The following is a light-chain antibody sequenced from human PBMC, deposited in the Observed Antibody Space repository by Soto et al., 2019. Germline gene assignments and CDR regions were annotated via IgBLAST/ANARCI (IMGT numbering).Light chain of an antibody. CDR1: QSVNSSY. CDR2: GAS. Sequence: EIVLTQSPGTLSLSPGQRATLSCRASQSVNSSYLAWFQQKPGQAPRRLIYGASTRATGIPDRFSGSGAGTDFTLTISILEPEDVPVYYCQQYGSSPQTFGQGTKVEIK. J-gene: IGKJ1*01. CDR3: QQYGSSPQT. V-gene: IGKV3-20*01.